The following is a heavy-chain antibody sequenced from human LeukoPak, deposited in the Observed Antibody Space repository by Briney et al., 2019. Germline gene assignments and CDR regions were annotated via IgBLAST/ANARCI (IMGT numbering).Heavy chain of an antibody. CDR2: ISYEGDST. Sequence: GGSLRLSCAASGFIFRIYGMHWVRQAPGKGLEWVALISYEGDSTYYADSVKGRFTIARDNAKNSLYLQMNSLRAEDTAVYYCARARVSGSPSPYDYWGQGTLVTVSS. CDR1: GFIFRIYG. V-gene: IGHV3-30*03. D-gene: IGHD6-6*01. J-gene: IGHJ4*02. CDR3: ARARVSGSPSPYDY.